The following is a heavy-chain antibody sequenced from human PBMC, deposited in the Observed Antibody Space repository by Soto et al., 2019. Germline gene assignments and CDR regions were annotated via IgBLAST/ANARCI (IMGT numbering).Heavy chain of an antibody. D-gene: IGHD1-1*01. CDR2: INPSGGST. Sequence: ASVKVSCKASGGTFSSYAISWVRQAPGQGLEWMGIINPSGGSTSYAQKFQGRVTMTRDTSTSTVYMELSSLRSGDTAVYYCARPLLTPTGGRNYYYGMDVWGQGTTVTVSS. CDR3: ARPLLTPTGGRNYYYGMDV. CDR1: GGTFSSYA. V-gene: IGHV1-46*01. J-gene: IGHJ6*02.